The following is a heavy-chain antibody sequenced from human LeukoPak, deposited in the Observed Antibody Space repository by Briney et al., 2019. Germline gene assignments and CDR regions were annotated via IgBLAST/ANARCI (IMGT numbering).Heavy chain of an antibody. CDR2: FTAGGTTT. V-gene: IGHV3-23*01. CDR1: GLTFINYA. D-gene: IGHD3-3*01. CDR3: CFGVTSSVFFDY. Sequence: GGSLRLSCSASGLTFINYAITWVRQSPGKGLIWVSTFTAGGTTTYYADSVKGRFTTSRDTSTNTLYLHMNSLRAEDTAVYYCCFGVTSSVFFDYWGRGTLVTVSS. J-gene: IGHJ4*02.